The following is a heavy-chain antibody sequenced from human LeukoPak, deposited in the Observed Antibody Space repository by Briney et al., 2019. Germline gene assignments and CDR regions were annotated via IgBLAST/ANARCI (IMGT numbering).Heavy chain of an antibody. V-gene: IGHV3-21*01. J-gene: IGHJ6*03. CDR3: AREGGKQWLVSGYYYMDV. D-gene: IGHD6-19*01. Sequence: GGSLRLSCAASGFTFSSYSMNWVRQAPGKGLEWVSSISSSSSYIYYADSVKGRFTISRDNAKNSLYLQMNSLRAEDTAVYYCAREGGKQWLVSGYYYMDVWGKGTTVTVSS. CDR2: ISSSSSYI. CDR1: GFTFSSYS.